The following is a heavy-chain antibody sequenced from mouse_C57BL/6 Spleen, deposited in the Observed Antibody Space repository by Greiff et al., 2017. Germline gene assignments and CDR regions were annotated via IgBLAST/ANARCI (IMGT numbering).Heavy chain of an antibody. D-gene: IGHD1-1*01. V-gene: IGHV1-82*01. CDR2: IYPGDGDT. J-gene: IGHJ2*01. Sequence: QVQLQQSGPELVKPGASVKISCKASGYAFSSSWMNWVKQRPGKGLEWIGRIYPGDGDTNYTGKFKGKATLTADKSSSTAYMQLSSLTSEDSAVXICARMPVDYYGSSSYYFDYWGQGTTLTVSS. CDR1: GYAFSSSW. CDR3: ARMPVDYYGSSSYYFDY.